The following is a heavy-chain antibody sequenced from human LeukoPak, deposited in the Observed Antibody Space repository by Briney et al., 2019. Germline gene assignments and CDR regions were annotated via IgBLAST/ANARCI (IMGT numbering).Heavy chain of an antibody. Sequence: PGGSLSLSCAASGFTFSNYVMLWVRQAPGKGLEWVTLISYDGRIQYSADSVKGRFTISRDNSKNTLSLQMNSLRAEDTAIYSCARTYQPWDAFDVWGQGTLVTVSS. CDR1: GFTFSNYV. V-gene: IGHV3-30*04. D-gene: IGHD2-2*01. J-gene: IGHJ3*01. CDR3: ARTYQPWDAFDV. CDR2: ISYDGRIQ.